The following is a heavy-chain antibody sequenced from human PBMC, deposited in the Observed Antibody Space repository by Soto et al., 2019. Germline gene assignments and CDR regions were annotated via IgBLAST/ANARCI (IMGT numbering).Heavy chain of an antibody. Sequence: PGGSLRLSCAASGFTFSSYGMHWVRQAPGKGLEWVAVIWYDGSNKYYADSVKGRFTISRDNSKNTLYLQMNSLRAEDTAVYYCARDGYCSGGSCYSVPVFDYWGQGTTVTVSS. V-gene: IGHV3-33*01. CDR2: IWYDGSNK. CDR1: GFTFSSYG. D-gene: IGHD2-15*01. CDR3: ARDGYCSGGSCYSVPVFDY. J-gene: IGHJ4*03.